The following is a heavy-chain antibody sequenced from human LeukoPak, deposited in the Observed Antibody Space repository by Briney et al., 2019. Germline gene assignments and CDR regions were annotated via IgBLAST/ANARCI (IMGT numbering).Heavy chain of an antibody. J-gene: IGHJ5*02. CDR2: INHSGST. D-gene: IGHD1-26*01. CDR1: GGSFSGDY. CDR3: ARSPLLVRTRYNYFDP. V-gene: IGHV4-34*01. Sequence: PSETLSLTCAVYGGSFSGDYWSWIRQSPGKGLEWIGEINHSGSTNYNPSLKSRVTISVDTSKNQFSLKLSSVTAADTAVYYCARSPLLVRTRYNYFDPWGQGTLVTVSS.